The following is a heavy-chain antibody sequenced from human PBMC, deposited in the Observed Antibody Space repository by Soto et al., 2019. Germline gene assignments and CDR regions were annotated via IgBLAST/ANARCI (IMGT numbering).Heavy chain of an antibody. D-gene: IGHD6-6*01. CDR3: ARERIAARPDALDV. V-gene: IGHV1-46*01. Sequence: QVQLVQSGAEVKKPGASVKVSCKASGYTFTSYYMHWVRQAPGQGLEWMGIINPSGGSTSYAQKCKGRVTMPRDTSTSTVYMELSSLRSEDTAVYYCARERIAARPDALDVWGQGTTVTVSS. CDR2: INPSGGST. CDR1: GYTFTSYY. J-gene: IGHJ6*02.